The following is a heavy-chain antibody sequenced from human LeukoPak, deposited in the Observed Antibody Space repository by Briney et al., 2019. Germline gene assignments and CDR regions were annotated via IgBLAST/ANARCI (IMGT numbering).Heavy chain of an antibody. CDR3: ARGSYSGSTYWYFDL. J-gene: IGHJ2*01. CDR1: GFTFSDYY. V-gene: IGHV3-11*04. CDR2: ISSSGSSI. D-gene: IGHD6-6*01. Sequence: GALRLSCAASGFTFSDYYMSWIRQTPRKGLEWLAYISSSGSSIDYADSVKGRFTVSRDNAKNSLYLQMNSLRAEDTAVYYCARGSYSGSTYWYFDLWGRGTLVIASS.